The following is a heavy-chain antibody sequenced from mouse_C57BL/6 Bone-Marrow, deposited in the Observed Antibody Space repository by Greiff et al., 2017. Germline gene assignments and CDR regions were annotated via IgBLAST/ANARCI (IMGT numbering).Heavy chain of an antibody. CDR1: GYTFTSYW. V-gene: IGHV1-64*01. CDR2: IHPNSGST. D-gene: IGHD1-1*01. CDR3: ARKDYGSSSYAMDY. Sequence: QVQLQQPGAELVKPGASVKLSCKASGYTFTSYWLHWVKQRPGPGLEWIGLIHPNSGSTNYNEKFKSKATLTVDKSSSTAYMQLSSLTSEYSAVYYCARKDYGSSSYAMDYWGQGTSVTVSS. J-gene: IGHJ4*01.